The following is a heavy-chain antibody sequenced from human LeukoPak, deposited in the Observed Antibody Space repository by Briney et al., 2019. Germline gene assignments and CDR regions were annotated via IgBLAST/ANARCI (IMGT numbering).Heavy chain of an antibody. CDR3: AKEGRWLQLRRGYFDY. Sequence: SQTLSLTCTVSGGSISSGGYYWSWIRQHPGKGLEWIGYIYYSGSTYYNPSLKSRVTISVDTSKNQFSLKLSSVTAADTAVYYCAKEGRWLQLRRGYFDYWGQGTLVTVSS. J-gene: IGHJ4*02. V-gene: IGHV4-31*03. D-gene: IGHD5-24*01. CDR2: IYYSGST. CDR1: GGSISSGGYY.